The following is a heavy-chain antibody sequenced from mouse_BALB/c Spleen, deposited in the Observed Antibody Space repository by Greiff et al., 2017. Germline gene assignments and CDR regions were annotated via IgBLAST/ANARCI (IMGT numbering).Heavy chain of an antibody. V-gene: IGHV5-17*02. Sequence: EVKVVESGGGLVQPGGSRKLSCAASGFTFSSFGMHWVRQAPEKGLEWVAYISSGSSTIYYADTVKGRFTISRDNPKNTLFLQMTSLRSEDTAMYYCARSRDPYYFDYWGQGTTLTVSS. CDR2: ISSGSSTI. J-gene: IGHJ2*01. CDR1: GFTFSSFG. CDR3: ARSRDPYYFDY.